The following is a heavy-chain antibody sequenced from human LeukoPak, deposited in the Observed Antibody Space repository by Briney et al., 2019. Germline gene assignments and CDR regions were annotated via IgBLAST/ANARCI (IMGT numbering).Heavy chain of an antibody. V-gene: IGHV4-59*01. Sequence: SETLSLTCSVSGASISAYYWSWIRQPPGKGLEWIGYIHYSGTINYNLSLMSRVTISVDSSKNQFSLRLSSVTAADTAVYFCARGHKGLEVWGQGAAVTVSS. J-gene: IGHJ6*02. CDR1: GASISAYY. CDR3: ARGHKGLEV. CDR2: IHYSGTI.